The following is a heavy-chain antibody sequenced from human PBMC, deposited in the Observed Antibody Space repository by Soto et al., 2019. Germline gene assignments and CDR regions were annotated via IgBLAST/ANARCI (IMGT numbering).Heavy chain of an antibody. CDR2: ISSSGRTI. CDR3: ARSLNYYDDDDYQRSFYLDY. J-gene: IGHJ4*02. D-gene: IGHD3-22*01. Sequence: GGSLRLSCTASGFIFSAYSMNWVRQAPGKGLEWVSYISSSGRTIDYTDSVKGRFTVSRDSAKNSLHLQMNGLRDEDTAVYYCARSLNYYDDDDYQRSFYLDYWGQGALVTVSS. CDR1: GFIFSAYS. V-gene: IGHV3-48*02.